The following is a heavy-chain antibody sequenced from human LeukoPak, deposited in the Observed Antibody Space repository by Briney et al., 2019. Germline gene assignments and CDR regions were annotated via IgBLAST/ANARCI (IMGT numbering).Heavy chain of an antibody. CDR2: ISSSSSYT. J-gene: IGHJ4*02. V-gene: IGHV3-11*05. D-gene: IGHD5/OR15-5a*01. Sequence: PGGSLRLSCAASGFTFSDYYMSWIRQAPGKGLEWVSYISSSSSYTDYADSVKGRFTISRDNAKNSLNLQMNSLRADDTAVYYCAKARGSSVYEQFDYWGQGTQVTASP. CDR3: AKARGSSVYEQFDY. CDR1: GFTFSDYY.